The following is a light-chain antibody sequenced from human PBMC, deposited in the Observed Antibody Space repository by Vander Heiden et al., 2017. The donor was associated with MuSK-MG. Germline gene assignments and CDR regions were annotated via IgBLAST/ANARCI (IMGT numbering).Light chain of an antibody. CDR3: QAWDSSHVV. Sequence: SSELTQPPSVSVSPGQTASLTCSGEKLGDKYACWYQQKPGQSPVLVIYQDSKRPSGIPERFSGYNSGNTATLTISGTQAMDEDDYYCQAWDSSHVVFGGGTKLTVL. V-gene: IGLV3-1*01. CDR2: QDS. J-gene: IGLJ2*01. CDR1: KLGDKY.